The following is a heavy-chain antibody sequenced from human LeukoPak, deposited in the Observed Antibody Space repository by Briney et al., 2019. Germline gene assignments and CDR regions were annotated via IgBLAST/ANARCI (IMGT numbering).Heavy chain of an antibody. CDR3: ARDTDRGIGYFDY. Sequence: PSETLSLTCAVYGGSFSGYYWSWIRQPPGKGLEWIGEINHSGSTNYNPSLKSRVTISVDTSKNQFSLKLSSVTAADTAVYYCARDTDRGIGYFDYWGQGTLVTVSS. CDR1: GGSFSGYY. D-gene: IGHD2-2*02. V-gene: IGHV4-34*01. J-gene: IGHJ4*02. CDR2: INHSGST.